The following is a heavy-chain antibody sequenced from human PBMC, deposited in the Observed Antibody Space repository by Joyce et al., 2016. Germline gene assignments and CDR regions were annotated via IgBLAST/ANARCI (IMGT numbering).Heavy chain of an antibody. D-gene: IGHD6-19*01. Sequence: QVQLVQSGAEVKKPGSSVKVSCKASGGTFSSYAISWVRQDSGQGREWMGGIIPIFGTANYAQKFQGRVTITADESTSTAYMELSSLRSEDTAVYYCAREEGIAVAGTWGYYYYYMDVWGKGTTVTVSS. CDR3: AREEGIAVAGTWGYYYYYMDV. J-gene: IGHJ6*03. V-gene: IGHV1-69*01. CDR1: GGTFSSYA. CDR2: IIPIFGTA.